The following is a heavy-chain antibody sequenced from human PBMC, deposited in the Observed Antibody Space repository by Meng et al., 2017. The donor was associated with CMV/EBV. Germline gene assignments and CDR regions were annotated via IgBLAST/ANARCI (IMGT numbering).Heavy chain of an antibody. Sequence: LTRAASGFPFSSYGMHWVRQAPGKGLEWVAFIRYDGSNKYYADSVKGRFTISRDNSKNTLYLQMNSLRAEDTAVYYCAKRKGGYSYGDFDYWGQGTLVTISS. CDR3: AKRKGGYSYGDFDY. V-gene: IGHV3-30*02. D-gene: IGHD5-18*01. CDR2: IRYDGSNK. CDR1: GFPFSSYG. J-gene: IGHJ4*02.